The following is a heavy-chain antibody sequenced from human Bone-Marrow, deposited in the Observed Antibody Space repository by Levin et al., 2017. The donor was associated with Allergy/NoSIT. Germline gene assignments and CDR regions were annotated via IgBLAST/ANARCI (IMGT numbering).Heavy chain of an antibody. CDR3: ASDYYGSGSFPIG. D-gene: IGHD3-10*01. CDR1: GASISRSSYL. J-gene: IGHJ4*02. V-gene: IGHV4-39*01. CDR2: IYYRGTT. Sequence: SCSVSGASISRSSYLWGWIRQPPGKGLEWIVSIYYRGTTYYNPSLKSRVTISVDTSKNQFSLNLSSVTAADTAVYYCASDYYGSGSFPIGWGQGTLVTVSS.